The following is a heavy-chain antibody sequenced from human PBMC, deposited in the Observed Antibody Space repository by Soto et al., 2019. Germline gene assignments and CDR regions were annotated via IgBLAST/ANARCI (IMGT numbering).Heavy chain of an antibody. V-gene: IGHV4-30-4*02. CDR3: ARGVDTMAFDH. CDR1: GDSLRSGDYY. J-gene: IGHJ5*02. D-gene: IGHD2-2*01. Sequence: PSETLSLTCTVSGDSLRSGDYYWSWIRQPPGKGLEWIGYIYNSGSTYYEPSLRSRLTISEDLSKNQLSLRRTAVTAADTAVYYCARGVDTMAFDHWGQGTQVTVSS. CDR2: IYNSGST.